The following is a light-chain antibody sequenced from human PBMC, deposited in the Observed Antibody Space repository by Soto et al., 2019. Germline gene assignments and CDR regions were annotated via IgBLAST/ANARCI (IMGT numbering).Light chain of an antibody. CDR1: LSVSTN. V-gene: IGKV3-15*01. CDR3: QQYHNLWT. Sequence: EIWMTQSPGTLSVSPGERATLSCRASLSVSTNLAWFKQRPGQAPRLLIYRASTRATNIPARLSGSGSGTEFTLTISSLKSEDFALYYCQQYHNLWTFGHGTKVDIK. CDR2: RAS. J-gene: IGKJ1*01.